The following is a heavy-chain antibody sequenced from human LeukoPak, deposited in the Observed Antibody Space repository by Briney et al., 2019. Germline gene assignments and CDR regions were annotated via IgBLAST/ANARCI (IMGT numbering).Heavy chain of an antibody. CDR1: GGSISSSSYY. D-gene: IGHD5-18*01. Sequence: PSETLSLTCTVSGGSISSSSYYWGWIRQPPGKGLEWIGSIYYSGSTYYNPSLKSRVTISVDTSKNQFSLKLSSVTAADTAVYYCARLGRGYSYGWLIDYWGQGTLVTASS. V-gene: IGHV4-39*07. J-gene: IGHJ4*02. CDR3: ARLGRGYSYGWLIDY. CDR2: IYYSGST.